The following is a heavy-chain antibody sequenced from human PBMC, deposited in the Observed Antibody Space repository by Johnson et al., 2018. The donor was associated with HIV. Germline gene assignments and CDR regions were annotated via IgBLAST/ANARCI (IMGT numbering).Heavy chain of an antibody. CDR1: GFTFSSYG. J-gene: IGHJ3*02. CDR3: ARAEGEYDAFDI. CDR2: IRYDGSNK. Sequence: QVQLVESGGGVVQPGGSLRLSCAASGFTFSSYGMHWVRQAPGKGLEWVAFIRYDGSNKYYADSVKGRFTISRDNSKNTLYLQMNSLRAEDTAVDYCARAEGEYDAFDIWGQGTMVTVSS. V-gene: IGHV3-30*02. D-gene: IGHD2/OR15-2a*01.